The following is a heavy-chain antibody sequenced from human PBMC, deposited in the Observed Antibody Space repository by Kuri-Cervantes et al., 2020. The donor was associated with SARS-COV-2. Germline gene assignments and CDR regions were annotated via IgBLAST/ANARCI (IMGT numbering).Heavy chain of an antibody. CDR2: INDSGAT. CDR1: GGSFSGYQ. D-gene: IGHD6-13*01. V-gene: IGHV4-34*01. CDR3: ARGAIAAAAFDY. J-gene: IGHJ4*02. Sequence: SETLSLTCAVYGGSFSGYQWSWIRQTPGMGLEWIGQINDSGATKYNPSLKSRVIVSMDKSKNQFSLKLSSVTAADTAVYYCARGAIAAAAFDYWGQGTLVTVSS.